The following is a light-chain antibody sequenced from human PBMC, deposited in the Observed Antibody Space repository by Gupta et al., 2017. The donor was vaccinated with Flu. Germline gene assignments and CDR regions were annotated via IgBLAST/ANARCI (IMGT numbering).Light chain of an antibody. Sequence: AIQMAQSPPSLSASVGDRITITCRASQGIRANLAWYQQKPGKAPRLLIYAASCLQRGVPSRFSGSGSDRDFTLTISGLQPEDFATYYCLQDYNYPRTFGRGTDVEI. CDR1: QGIRAN. CDR2: AAS. J-gene: IGKJ4*02. CDR3: LQDYNYPRT. V-gene: IGKV1-6*01.